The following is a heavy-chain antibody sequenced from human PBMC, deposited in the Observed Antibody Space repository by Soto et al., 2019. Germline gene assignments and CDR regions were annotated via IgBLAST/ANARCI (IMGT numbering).Heavy chain of an antibody. V-gene: IGHV3-23*01. J-gene: IGHJ4*02. Sequence: PGGSLRLSCAASGFTFSSYAMSWVRQAPGKGLEWVSAXXXXXXXXXXADSVKGRFTISRDNSKNTLYLQMNSLRAEDTAVYYCAKAQLRYYFDYWGQGTLVTVSS. CDR1: GFTFSSYA. D-gene: IGHD1-1*01. CDR3: AKAQLRYYFDY. CDR2: XXXXXXXX.